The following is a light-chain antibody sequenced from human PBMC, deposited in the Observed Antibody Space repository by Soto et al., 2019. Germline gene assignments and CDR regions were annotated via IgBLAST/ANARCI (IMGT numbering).Light chain of an antibody. Sequence: EIVMTQSPATLSVSPGERATLSCRASQSISSKLAWYQQKPGQAPRLLIYGASTRATGIPARFSGSGSGTEFTLTISSLQSEDFAVYYRQQYNNWPPITFGQETRLESK. CDR2: GAS. V-gene: IGKV3-15*01. J-gene: IGKJ5*01. CDR1: QSISSK. CDR3: QQYNNWPPIT.